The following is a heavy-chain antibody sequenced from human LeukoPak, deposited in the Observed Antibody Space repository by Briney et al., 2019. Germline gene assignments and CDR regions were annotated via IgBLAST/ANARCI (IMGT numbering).Heavy chain of an antibody. CDR2: IKQDGSEK. Sequence: GGSLRLSCAASGFTFSSFSSYWMSWVRQAPGKGLEWVANIKQDGSEKYYVDSVKGRFTISRDNARNSLFLQMNSLRADDTAVYYCARDRETRDIVATIFGYWGQGTLVTVSS. J-gene: IGHJ4*02. CDR1: GFTFSSFSSYW. CDR3: ARDRETRDIVATIFGY. V-gene: IGHV3-7*01. D-gene: IGHD5-12*01.